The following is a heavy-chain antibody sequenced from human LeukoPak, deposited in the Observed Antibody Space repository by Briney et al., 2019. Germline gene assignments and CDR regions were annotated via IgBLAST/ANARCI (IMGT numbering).Heavy chain of an antibody. J-gene: IGHJ4*02. Sequence: SETLSLTCTVSSASISTYYRSWIRQPPGKGLEWIGSVYYTGGTYHNPSLKSRVTISVDTSKNKFSLKLSSVTAADTAVYFCSGERAGTTIDYWGQGTLVTVSS. CDR1: SASISTYY. D-gene: IGHD1-1*01. V-gene: IGHV4-39*07. CDR2: VYYTGGT. CDR3: SGERAGTTIDY.